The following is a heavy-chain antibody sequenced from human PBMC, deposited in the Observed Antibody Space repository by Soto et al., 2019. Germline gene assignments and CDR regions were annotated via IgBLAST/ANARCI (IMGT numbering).Heavy chain of an antibody. CDR1: GFTFSSYA. CDR3: AKFVAAMVPYYYYYGMDV. V-gene: IGHV3-23*01. CDR2: ISGSGGST. J-gene: IGHJ6*02. Sequence: GGSLRLSCAASGFTFSSYAMSWVRQAPGKGLEWVSAISGSGGSTYYADSVKGRFTISRDNSKNTLYLQMNSLRAEDTAVYYCAKFVAAMVPYYYYYGMDVWGQGTTVTVSS. D-gene: IGHD5-18*01.